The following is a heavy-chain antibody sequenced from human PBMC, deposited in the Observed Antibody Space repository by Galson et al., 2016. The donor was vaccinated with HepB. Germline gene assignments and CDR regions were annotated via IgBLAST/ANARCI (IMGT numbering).Heavy chain of an antibody. D-gene: IGHD2/OR15-2a*01. CDR2: DSMDGRRK. J-gene: IGHJ4*02. CDR3: AKRHEYCPAVGCSVDY. CDR1: GFTFSNYG. Sequence: SLRLSCAASGFTFSNYGMHWVRQPPGKGLEWVAADSMDGRRKFYADSVKGRFTISRDNSNNMLFLQMSSLRPDDTAVYYSAKRHEYCPAVGCSVDYWGQGTLVSVSS. V-gene: IGHV3-30*18.